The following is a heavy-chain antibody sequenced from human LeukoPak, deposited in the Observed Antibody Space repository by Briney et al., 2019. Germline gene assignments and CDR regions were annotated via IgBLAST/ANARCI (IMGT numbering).Heavy chain of an antibody. CDR3: ARGYCSSTSCYSPDAFDI. CDR2: IKQDGSEK. V-gene: IGHV3-7*01. J-gene: IGHJ3*02. Sequence: PGGSLRLSCAASGFTFSSYWMSWVRQAPGKGLEWVANIKQDGSEKYYVDSVKGRFTIPRDNAKNSLYLQMNSLRAEDTAVYYCARGYCSSTSCYSPDAFDIWGQGTMVTVSS. D-gene: IGHD2-2*02. CDR1: GFTFSSYW.